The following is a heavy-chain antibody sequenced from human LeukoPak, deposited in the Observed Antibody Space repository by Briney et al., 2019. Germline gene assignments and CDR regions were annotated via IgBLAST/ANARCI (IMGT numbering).Heavy chain of an antibody. D-gene: IGHD3-3*01. CDR1: GFTFSSYG. CDR3: ARDRGPTYDFWSGYYTGSSCYYYGMDV. CDR2: ICYDGSNK. Sequence: GGSLTLSCPASGFTFSSYGMHWVSQAPGKGLEWVAVICYDGSNKYYADSVKGRFTISRDNSKNTLYLQMNSLRAEYTAVYYCARDRGPTYDFWSGYYTGSSCYYYGMDVWGQGTTVTVSS. J-gene: IGHJ6*02. V-gene: IGHV3-33*01.